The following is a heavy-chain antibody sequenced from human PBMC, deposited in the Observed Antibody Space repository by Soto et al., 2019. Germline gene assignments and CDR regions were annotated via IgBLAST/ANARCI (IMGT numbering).Heavy chain of an antibody. V-gene: IGHV4-61*01. D-gene: IGHD3-16*01. J-gene: IGHJ6*02. CDR2: IYYSGST. CDR3: ARDLEFGDYYGMDV. CDR1: GGSVSSGSYY. Sequence: SSETLSLTCTVSGGSVSSGSYYWGWIRQPPGKGLEWIGYIYYSGSTNYNPSLKSRVTISVDASKNQFSLKLSSVTAADTAVYYCARDLEFGDYYGMDVWGQGTTVTVSS.